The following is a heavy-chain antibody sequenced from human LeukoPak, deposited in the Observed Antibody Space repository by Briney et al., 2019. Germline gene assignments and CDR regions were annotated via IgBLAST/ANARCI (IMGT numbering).Heavy chain of an antibody. D-gene: IGHD2-15*01. J-gene: IGHJ4*02. CDR1: GYSISSGYY. Sequence: SETLSLTCAVSGYSISSGYYWGWIRQPPGKGLEWIGSIYHSGSTYYNPSLKSRVTISVDTSKNQFSLKLSSVTAAGTAVYYCARLPRSEFDYWGQGTLVTVSS. CDR3: ARLPRSEFDY. V-gene: IGHV4-38-2*01. CDR2: IYHSGST.